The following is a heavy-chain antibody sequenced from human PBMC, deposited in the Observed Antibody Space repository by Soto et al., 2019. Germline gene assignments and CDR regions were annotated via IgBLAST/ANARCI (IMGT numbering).Heavy chain of an antibody. D-gene: IGHD2-8*01. CDR3: ARSAYCTNGVCFYYYYGIDV. CDR1: GYTFTSYG. J-gene: IGHJ6*02. Sequence: QVQLVQSGAEVKKPGASVKVSCKASGYTFTSYGISWVRKAPGQGLEWMGWISAYNGNTNYAQRLQGRVTMTTDTYTSSGYMELRSLRSDDTAVYYCARSAYCTNGVCFYYYYGIDVWGQGTTVTVSS. V-gene: IGHV1-18*01. CDR2: ISAYNGNT.